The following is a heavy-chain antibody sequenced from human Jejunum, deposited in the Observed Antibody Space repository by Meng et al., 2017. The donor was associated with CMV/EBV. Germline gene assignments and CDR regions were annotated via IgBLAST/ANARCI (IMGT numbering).Heavy chain of an antibody. CDR1: GFSFSNYD. D-gene: IGHD5-12*01. Sequence: CTASGFSFSNYDVTWVRQAPGKGLEWVSFIRSGGGPQYHADSVKGRFTISSGSAKNSLDLQMNGLRIEDTAIYYCARSKVAMGFDLWGQGTLVTVSS. CDR3: ARSKVAMGFDL. CDR2: IRSGGGPQ. J-gene: IGHJ5*02. V-gene: IGHV3-48*03.